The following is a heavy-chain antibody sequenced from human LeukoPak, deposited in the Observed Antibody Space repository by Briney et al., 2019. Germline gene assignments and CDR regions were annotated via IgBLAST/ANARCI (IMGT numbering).Heavy chain of an antibody. Sequence: GGSLRLSCAASGFTFSDSYMTWIRQAAGKGLEWVSYISPSGHDISYADSVKGRFTISRDNAKNSLFLQMNSLRAEDTAVYYCAKTARLLDCRGQGTQVTVSS. D-gene: IGHD6-6*01. CDR2: ISPSGHDI. CDR1: GFTFSDSY. J-gene: IGHJ4*02. V-gene: IGHV3-11*04. CDR3: AKTARLLDC.